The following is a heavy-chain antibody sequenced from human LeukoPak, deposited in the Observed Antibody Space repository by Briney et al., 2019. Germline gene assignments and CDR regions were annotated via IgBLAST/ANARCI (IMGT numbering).Heavy chain of an antibody. CDR3: ARRGNGSFYYFDD. D-gene: IGHD1-26*01. Sequence: SETLSLTCTVSDGSISSSSYYWGWIRQPPGKGLEWIGSIYYSGSTYYNPSLKSRVTISVDTSKNQFSLKLSSVTAADTAVYYCARRGNGSFYYFDDWGQGTLVTVSS. CDR1: DGSISSSSYY. J-gene: IGHJ4*02. V-gene: IGHV4-39*07. CDR2: IYYSGST.